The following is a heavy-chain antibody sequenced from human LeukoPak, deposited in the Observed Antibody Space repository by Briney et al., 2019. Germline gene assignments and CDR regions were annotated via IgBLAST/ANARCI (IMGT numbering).Heavy chain of an antibody. J-gene: IGHJ6*02. CDR3: AKDRVPAFCSSTSCHYYYYYGMDV. CDR2: IRGDGGST. CDR1: GFTFEDYA. Sequence: PGGSLRLSCVASGFTFEDYAIHWVRHAPGKGLEWVSLIRGDGGSTYYADSVKGRFTISRDNSKNSLYLQMNSLRTEDTALYYCAKDRVPAFCSSTSCHYYYYYGMDVWGQGTTVTVSS. D-gene: IGHD2-2*01. V-gene: IGHV3-43*02.